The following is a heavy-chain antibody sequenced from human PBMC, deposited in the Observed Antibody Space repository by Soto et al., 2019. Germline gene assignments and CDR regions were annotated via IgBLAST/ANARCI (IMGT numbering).Heavy chain of an antibody. V-gene: IGHV4-59*08. D-gene: IGHD5-18*01. Sequence: SETLSLTCTVAGGYISSYYWSWIRQPPGKGLEWIGYIYYSGSTNYNPSLKSRVTISVDTSKNQFSLKLSSVTAADTAVYYCARCMVRRWLHNYYYGMDVWGQGTTVTVSS. CDR1: GGYISSYY. J-gene: IGHJ6*02. CDR3: ARCMVRRWLHNYYYGMDV. CDR2: IYYSGST.